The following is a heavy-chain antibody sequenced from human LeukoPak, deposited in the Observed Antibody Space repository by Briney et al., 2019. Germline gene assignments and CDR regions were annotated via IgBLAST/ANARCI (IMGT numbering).Heavy chain of an antibody. CDR3: ARGSGGYGDFDY. CDR2: INADGSNT. CDR1: GFSVSSNW. V-gene: IGHV3-74*01. Sequence: GGSLRLSCVASGFSVSSNWMHWVRQAPGKGLVWVSRINADGSNTYYADSARGRFTISRDNAKNTVYLQMNSLRAEDTAVYYCARGSGGYGDFDYWGQGTLVTVSS. D-gene: IGHD1-26*01. J-gene: IGHJ4*02.